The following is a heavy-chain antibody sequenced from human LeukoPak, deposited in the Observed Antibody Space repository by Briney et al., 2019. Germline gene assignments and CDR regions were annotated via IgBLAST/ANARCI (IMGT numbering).Heavy chain of an antibody. Sequence: KASETLSLTCTVSGGAISSYYWGWIRQPPEKGLEWIGYIYYTGSTTYNPSLESRVTISVDMSKNQFSLKLTSVTAADTAVYYCARNPITLVRGANWFDPWGQGTLVTVSS. CDR3: ARNPITLVRGANWFDP. J-gene: IGHJ5*02. CDR1: GGAISSYY. CDR2: IYYTGST. V-gene: IGHV4-59*01. D-gene: IGHD3-10*01.